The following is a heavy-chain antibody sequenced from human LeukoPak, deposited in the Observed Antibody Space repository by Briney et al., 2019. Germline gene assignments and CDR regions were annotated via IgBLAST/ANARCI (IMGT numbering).Heavy chain of an antibody. J-gene: IGHJ3*02. CDR3: ARHVLSGYRSAFDI. CDR2: IYYSGST. Sequence: PSETLSLTCTVSGGSISSYYWSWIRQPPGKGPEWIGYIYYSGSTNYNPSLKSRVTISVDTSKNQFSLKLSSVTAADTAVYYCARHVLSGYRSAFDIWGQGTMDTVSS. CDR1: GGSISSYY. V-gene: IGHV4-59*08. D-gene: IGHD1-14*01.